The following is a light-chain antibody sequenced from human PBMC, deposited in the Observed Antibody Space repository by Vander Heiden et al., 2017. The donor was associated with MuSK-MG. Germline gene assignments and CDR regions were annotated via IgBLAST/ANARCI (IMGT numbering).Light chain of an antibody. J-gene: IGKJ2*01. Sequence: EIVITQSPATLSVSPGEIATLSCRASQSVSRKLAWYHQRPGQAPRLLIYAASTRAAGIPARFSGSGSGTDFTLTITSLQSEDFGLYYCHQYNNWPPKFTFGQGTKLEIK. CDR3: HQYNNWPPKFT. CDR2: AAS. V-gene: IGKV3-15*01. CDR1: QSVSRK.